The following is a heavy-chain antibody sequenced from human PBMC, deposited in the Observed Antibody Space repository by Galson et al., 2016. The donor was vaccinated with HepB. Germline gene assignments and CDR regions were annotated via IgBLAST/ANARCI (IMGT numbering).Heavy chain of an antibody. J-gene: IGHJ4*02. CDR3: ARRLITSGPGGGQLCDC. D-gene: IGHD5-18*01. CDR1: GFTFSNYN. Sequence: SLRLSCAASGFTFSNYNMHWVRQAPGKGLEWVSYISSSTSAIYYADSVKGRFTISRDNAKNSLYLQMNSLRDEDTAVYYCARRLITSGPGGGQLCDCWGQGTLVAVSS. V-gene: IGHV3-48*02. CDR2: ISSSTSAI.